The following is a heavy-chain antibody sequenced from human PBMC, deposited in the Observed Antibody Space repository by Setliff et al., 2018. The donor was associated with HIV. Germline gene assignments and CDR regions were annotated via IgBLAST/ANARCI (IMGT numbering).Heavy chain of an antibody. CDR1: GFTFSSYS. J-gene: IGHJ4*02. CDR3: ARAIDY. CDR2: DTSSSNHI. Sequence: GGSLRLSCAASGFTFSSYSMNWVRQAPGKGLEWVSSDTSSSNHIYYADSVKGRFTLFRDNAKNSLYLQMNSLRVEGTAIYYCARAIDYWGQGTLVTVSS. V-gene: IGHV3-21*01.